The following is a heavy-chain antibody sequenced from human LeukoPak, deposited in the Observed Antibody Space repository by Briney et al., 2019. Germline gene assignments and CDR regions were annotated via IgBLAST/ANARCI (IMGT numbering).Heavy chain of an antibody. Sequence: SETLSLTCAVSGGSISSYYWSWIRQPPGKGLEWIGYIYYSGSTNYNPSLKSRVTISVDTSKNQFSLKLSSVTAADTAVYYCARDPFKGGIAVADDAFDIWGQGTMVTVSS. D-gene: IGHD6-19*01. CDR2: IYYSGST. J-gene: IGHJ3*02. CDR1: GGSISSYY. V-gene: IGHV4-59*01. CDR3: ARDPFKGGIAVADDAFDI.